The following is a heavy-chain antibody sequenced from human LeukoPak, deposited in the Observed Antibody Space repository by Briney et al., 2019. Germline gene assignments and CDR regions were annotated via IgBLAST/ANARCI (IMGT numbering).Heavy chain of an antibody. CDR3: ARLRDGRWLLEY. D-gene: IGHD5-24*01. CDR2: INYSGTT. CDR1: GGSISSSGYY. J-gene: IGHJ4*02. V-gene: IGHV4-39*01. Sequence: PTETLSLTCTASGGSISSSGYYWGWIRQPPGKGLEWIASINYSGTTYYNPSLKSRVTISEDRSKNQFSLKLSSVTAADTAVDYCARLRDGRWLLEYWGQGTLVTVSS.